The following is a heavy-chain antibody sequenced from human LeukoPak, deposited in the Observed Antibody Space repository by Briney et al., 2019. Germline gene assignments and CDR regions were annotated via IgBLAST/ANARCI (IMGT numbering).Heavy chain of an antibody. Sequence: SETLSLTCTVSGCSISSYYWSWIRQPAGKGLEWIARIYTSGSNKYYPSLKNRVTMSLDTSQNQFFHQLSSVPTAEPAVVYWSREGWWFGELFQGHFDYWGQGTLVTVSS. CDR3: SREGWWFGELFQGHFDY. CDR1: GCSISSYY. V-gene: IGHV4-4*07. CDR2: IYTSGSN. D-gene: IGHD3-10*01. J-gene: IGHJ4*02.